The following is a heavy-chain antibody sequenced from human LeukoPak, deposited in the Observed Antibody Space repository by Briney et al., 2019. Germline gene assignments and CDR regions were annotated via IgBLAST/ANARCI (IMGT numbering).Heavy chain of an antibody. Sequence: GGSLRLSCAASGFTFSDYYMNWIRQAPGKGLEWVSYISSSGGTIYYADSVKGRFTISRDNAKNSLYLQMNSLRAEDTALYYCVKDAGTAWGQGTLVTVSS. CDR3: VKDAGTA. J-gene: IGHJ5*02. CDR2: ISSSGGTI. D-gene: IGHD2-8*02. V-gene: IGHV3-11*04. CDR1: GFTFSDYY.